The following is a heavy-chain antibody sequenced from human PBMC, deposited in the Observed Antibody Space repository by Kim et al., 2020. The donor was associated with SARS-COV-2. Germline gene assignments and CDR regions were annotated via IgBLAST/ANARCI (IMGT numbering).Heavy chain of an antibody. V-gene: IGHV7-4-1*02. CDR3: VRDKPVGNWLIPDAFDI. J-gene: IGHJ3*02. Sequence: ASVKVSCKASEYTFSSYALNWVRQAPGQGLEWMGWINTNNGKPIYAQGFTGRVVFSLDTSVNTAYLHISSLKGEDTAVYFCVRDKPVGNWLIPDAFDIWGQGTMLTVS. CDR2: INTNNGKP. CDR1: EYTFSSYA. D-gene: IGHD3-16*01.